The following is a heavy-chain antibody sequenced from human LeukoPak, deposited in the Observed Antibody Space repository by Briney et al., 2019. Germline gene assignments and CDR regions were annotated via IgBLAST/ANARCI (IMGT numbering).Heavy chain of an antibody. Sequence: PSETLSLTCAVSGYSISSGYYWGWIRQPPGKGLEWIGSIYHSGSTYYNPSLKSRVTISVDTSKNQFSLKLSSVTAADTAVYYCARGVPHYDFWSGYYTHYYYYYYMDVWGKGTTVTVSS. CDR1: GYSISSGYY. CDR3: ARGVPHYDFWSGYYTHYYYYYYMDV. D-gene: IGHD3-3*01. CDR2: IYHSGST. V-gene: IGHV4-38-2*01. J-gene: IGHJ6*03.